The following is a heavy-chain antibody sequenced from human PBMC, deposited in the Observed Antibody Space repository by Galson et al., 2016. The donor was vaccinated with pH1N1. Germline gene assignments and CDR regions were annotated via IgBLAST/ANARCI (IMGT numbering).Heavy chain of an antibody. CDR3: ARSPFYYNSYMDV. Sequence: SVKVSCKASERVFNKYAISWVRQAPGQGLEWTGGIIAVFKTTNYAQKFQGRVTITTDESTSIVYMELRSLRSEDTAIYYCARSPFYYNSYMDVWGKGTTVTVSS. V-gene: IGHV1-69*05. J-gene: IGHJ6*03. CDR1: ERVFNKYA. CDR2: IIAVFKTT.